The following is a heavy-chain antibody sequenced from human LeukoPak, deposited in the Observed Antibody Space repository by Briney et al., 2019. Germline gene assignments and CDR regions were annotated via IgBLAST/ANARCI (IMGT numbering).Heavy chain of an antibody. Sequence: PGRSLRLSCAASGFTFDDYAMHWVRQAPGKGLEWVSGISWNSGSIGYADSVKGRFTISRDNAKNSLYLQTNSLRAEDTALYYCAKDVGESRFYFDYWGQGTLVTVSS. J-gene: IGHJ4*02. D-gene: IGHD3-10*01. CDR2: ISWNSGSI. CDR3: AKDVGESRFYFDY. CDR1: GFTFDDYA. V-gene: IGHV3-9*01.